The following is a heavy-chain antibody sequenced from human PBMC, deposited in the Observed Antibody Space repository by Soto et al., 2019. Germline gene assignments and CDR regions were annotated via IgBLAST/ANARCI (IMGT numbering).Heavy chain of an antibody. Sequence: QVQLVESGGGVVQPGGSLRLSCGDSGFTLMKFGVHWVRQAPGKGPEWVGAISSDGSIQRYGDSVRGRFTVSRDNSTNMVVLQMNVLRGDDTRVYYCAHGHVGVIHSQFDILGHGTMVTVSS. D-gene: IGHD2-21*01. CDR2: ISSDGSIQ. J-gene: IGHJ3*02. CDR3: AHGHVGVIHSQFDI. V-gene: IGHV3-30*03. CDR1: GFTLMKFG.